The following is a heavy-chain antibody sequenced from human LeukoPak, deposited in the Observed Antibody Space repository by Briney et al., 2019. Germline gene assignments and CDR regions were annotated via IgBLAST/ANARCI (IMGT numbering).Heavy chain of an antibody. D-gene: IGHD6-19*01. CDR2: INQDGSNK. J-gene: IGHJ4*02. CDR3: VRDIAVAANHDS. V-gene: IGHV3-7*05. Sequence: GGSLRLSCAASGVTFSSFWMSWVRQAPGKGLEWVANINQDGSNKYYVDSLKGRFTISRDNAKNSLFLQMNRLRAEDTAVYYCVRDIAVAANHDSWGQGTLVTVSS. CDR1: GVTFSSFW.